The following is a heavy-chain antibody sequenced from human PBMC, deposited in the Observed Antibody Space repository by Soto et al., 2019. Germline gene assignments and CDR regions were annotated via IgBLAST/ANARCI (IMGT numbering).Heavy chain of an antibody. CDR3: ARVTTDYAFDI. D-gene: IGHD4-17*01. J-gene: IGHJ3*02. CDR1: GFTFSSYD. V-gene: IGHV3-13*01. CDR2: IGTAGDT. Sequence: PGGSLRLSCAAPGFTFSSYDMHWIRQATGKGLEWVSAIGTAGDTYYPGSVKGRFTISRENAKNSLYLQMNSLRAGDTAVYYCARVTTDYAFDIWGQGTMVTVSS.